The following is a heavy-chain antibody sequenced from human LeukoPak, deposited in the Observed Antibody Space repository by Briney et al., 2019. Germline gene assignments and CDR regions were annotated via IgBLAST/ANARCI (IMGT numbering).Heavy chain of an antibody. CDR3: AKDPRYCSGGSCYFNSYSYMDV. J-gene: IGHJ6*03. Sequence: PGGSLRLSCAASGFTFSSHGMNWVRQAPGKGLEWVSGISGSGGRTYYADSVKGRFTISRDNSKNTLYLQMNSLRAEDTAVYYCAKDPRYCSGGSCYFNSYSYMDVWGKGTTVTVSS. CDR1: GFTFSSHG. D-gene: IGHD2-15*01. CDR2: ISGSGGRT. V-gene: IGHV3-23*01.